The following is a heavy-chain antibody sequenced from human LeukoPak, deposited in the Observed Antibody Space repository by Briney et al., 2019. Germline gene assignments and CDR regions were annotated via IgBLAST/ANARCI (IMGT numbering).Heavy chain of an antibody. Sequence: GGSLRLSCADSGVLFSSYTMNWVRQAPGKGLEWVAFIRYDGSNKYYADSVKGRFTISRDNSKNTLYLQMNSLRAEDTAVYYCARDVDSGSYYFDYWGQGTLVTVSS. CDR2: IRYDGSNK. CDR3: ARDVDSGSYYFDY. CDR1: GVLFSSYT. J-gene: IGHJ4*02. D-gene: IGHD1-26*01. V-gene: IGHV3-30*02.